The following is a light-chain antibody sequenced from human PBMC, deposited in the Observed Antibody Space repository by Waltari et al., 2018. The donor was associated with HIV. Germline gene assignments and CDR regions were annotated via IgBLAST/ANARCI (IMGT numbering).Light chain of an antibody. Sequence: DIQMTQSPSTLPASVGDRVTITCRASQDVNNWLAWYQQKSGRAPKLLIHKASNVEQGVPSRFSGSASGTVFTLIIDSLQPDDFATYYCQQYNSDFYTFGPGTKLEMK. CDR1: QDVNNW. CDR3: QQYNSDFYT. J-gene: IGKJ2*01. V-gene: IGKV1-5*03. CDR2: KAS.